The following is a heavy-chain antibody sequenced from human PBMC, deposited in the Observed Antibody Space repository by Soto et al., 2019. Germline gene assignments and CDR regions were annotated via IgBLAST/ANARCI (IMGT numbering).Heavy chain of an antibody. Sequence: GGSLRLSCAASGFTFSSYGMHWVRQAPGKGLEWVAVISYDGSNKYYADSVKGRFTISRDNSKNTLYLQMNSLRAEDTAVYYCAKDGAAAGLADYYYYYMDVWGKGTTVTVSS. CDR3: AKDGAAAGLADYYYYYMDV. D-gene: IGHD6-13*01. J-gene: IGHJ6*03. CDR1: GFTFSSYG. V-gene: IGHV3-30*18. CDR2: ISYDGSNK.